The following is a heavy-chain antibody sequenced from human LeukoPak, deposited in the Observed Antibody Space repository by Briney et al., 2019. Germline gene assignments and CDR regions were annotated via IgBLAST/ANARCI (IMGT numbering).Heavy chain of an antibody. Sequence: SETLSLTCTVSGGSISSYYWSWVRQPPGKGLEWIGYIYYSGTTNYNPSLKSRVTISVDTSKNQFSLKLSSVTAADTAVYYCARGVYIAAAQYGYWGQGTLVSVSS. J-gene: IGHJ4*02. CDR2: IYYSGTT. V-gene: IGHV4-59*01. CDR3: ARGVYIAAAQYGY. CDR1: GGSISSYY. D-gene: IGHD6-13*01.